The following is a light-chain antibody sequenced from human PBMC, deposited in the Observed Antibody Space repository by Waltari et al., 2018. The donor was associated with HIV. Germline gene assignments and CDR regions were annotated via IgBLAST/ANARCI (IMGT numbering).Light chain of an antibody. CDR3: QSYDNSLSNWV. V-gene: IGLV1-40*01. CDR1: SSNIGAGYD. J-gene: IGLJ3*02. Sequence: QSVLTQPPSVSGAPGQRVTIPCTGSSSNIGAGYDVHWYQQLPGTAPKLLIYGNSNRPSGVPDRFSGSKSGTSASLAITGLQPDDETDYYCQSYDNSLSNWVFGGGTKLTVL. CDR2: GNS.